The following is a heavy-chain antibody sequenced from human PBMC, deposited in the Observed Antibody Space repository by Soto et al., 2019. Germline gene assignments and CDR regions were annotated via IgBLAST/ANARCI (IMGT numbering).Heavy chain of an antibody. J-gene: IGHJ5*02. CDR3: ASARVTYGSGTFDP. CDR2: INHSGST. Sequence: SETLSLTCAVYGGSFSGYYWSWIRQPPGKGLEWIGEINHSGSTNYNPSLKSRVTISVDTSKNQFSLKLSSVTAADTAVYYRASARVTYGSGTFDPWGQGTLVTVSS. V-gene: IGHV4-34*01. D-gene: IGHD3-10*01. CDR1: GGSFSGYY.